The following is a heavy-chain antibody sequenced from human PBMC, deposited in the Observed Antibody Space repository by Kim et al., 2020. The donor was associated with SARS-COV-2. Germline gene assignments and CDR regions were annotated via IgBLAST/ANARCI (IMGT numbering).Heavy chain of an antibody. CDR3: ARYSYGSDLDY. CDR2: INHSGST. CDR1: GGSFSGYY. V-gene: IGHV4-34*01. J-gene: IGHJ4*02. Sequence: SETLSLTCAVYGGSFSGYYWSWIRQPPGKGLEWIGEINHSGSTNYNPSLKSRVTISVDTSKNQFSLKLSSVTAADTAVYYCARYSYGSDLDYWGQGTLVT. D-gene: IGHD5-18*01.